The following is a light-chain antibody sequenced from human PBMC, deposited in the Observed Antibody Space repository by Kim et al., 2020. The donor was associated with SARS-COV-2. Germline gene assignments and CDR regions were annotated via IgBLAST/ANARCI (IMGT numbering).Light chain of an antibody. J-gene: IGLJ2*01. CDR1: SSNLGNNY. Sequence: GQKVSIACSGSSSNLGNNYVPGYQQLPGTAPKLLIYDNNKRPSGIPDRFSGSKSGTSATLGITGLQTGDEADYYCGTWDSSLSAVIFGGGTQLTVL. CDR3: GTWDSSLSAVI. CDR2: DNN. V-gene: IGLV1-51*01.